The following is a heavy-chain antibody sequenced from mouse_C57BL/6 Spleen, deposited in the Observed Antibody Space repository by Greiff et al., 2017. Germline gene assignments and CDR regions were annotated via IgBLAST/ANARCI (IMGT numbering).Heavy chain of an antibody. D-gene: IGHD1-1*01. CDR2: INPYNGGT. V-gene: IGHV1-19*01. Sequence: VQLKQSGPVLVKPGASVKMSCKASGYTFTDYYMNWVKQSHGKSLEWIGVINPYNGGTSYNQKFKGKATLTVDKSSSTAYMELNSLTSEDSAVYYCARPHYYGSSYCWGQGTLVTVSA. CDR3: ARPHYYGSSYC. CDR1: GYTFTDYY. J-gene: IGHJ3*01.